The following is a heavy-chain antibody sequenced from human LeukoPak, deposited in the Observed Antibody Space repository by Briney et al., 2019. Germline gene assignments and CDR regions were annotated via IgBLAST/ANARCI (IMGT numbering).Heavy chain of an antibody. CDR3: ARDYEGHCSSTSCYPQGAFDI. CDR2: ILPILGIA. CDR1: GGTFSSYA. J-gene: IGHJ3*02. V-gene: IGHV1-69*04. Sequence: SVKVSCKASGGTFSSYAISWVRQAPGQGLEWMGRILPILGIANYAQKFQGRVTITADKSTSTAYMELSSLRSEDTAVYYCARDYEGHCSSTSCYPQGAFDIWGQGTMVTVSS. D-gene: IGHD2-2*01.